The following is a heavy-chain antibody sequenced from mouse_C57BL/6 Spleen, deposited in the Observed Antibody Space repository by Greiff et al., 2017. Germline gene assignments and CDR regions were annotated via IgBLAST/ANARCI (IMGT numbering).Heavy chain of an antibody. V-gene: IGHV5-17*01. J-gene: IGHJ1*03. CDR1: GFTFSDYG. CDR3: ARGNWDRMYFDV. D-gene: IGHD4-1*01. Sequence: EVQLQESGGGLVKPGGSLKLSCAASGFTFSDYGMHWVRQAPEKGLEWVAYISSGSSTIYYADTVKGRFTISRDNAKNTLFLQMTSLRSEDTAMYYCARGNWDRMYFDVWGTGTTVTVSS. CDR2: ISSGSSTI.